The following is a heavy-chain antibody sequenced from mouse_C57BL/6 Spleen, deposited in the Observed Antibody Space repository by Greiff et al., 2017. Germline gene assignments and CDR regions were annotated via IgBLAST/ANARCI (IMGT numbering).Heavy chain of an antibody. V-gene: IGHV1-55*01. CDR2: IYPGSGST. CDR1: GYTFTSYW. CDR3: ARSRDSSGPAWFAY. Sequence: VQLQQPGAELVKPGASVKMSCKASGYTFTSYWITWVKQRPGQGLEWIGDIYPGSGSTNYNEKFKSKATLTVDTSSSTAYMQLSSLTSEDSAVYYCARSRDSSGPAWFAYGGQGTLVTVSA. J-gene: IGHJ3*01. D-gene: IGHD3-2*02.